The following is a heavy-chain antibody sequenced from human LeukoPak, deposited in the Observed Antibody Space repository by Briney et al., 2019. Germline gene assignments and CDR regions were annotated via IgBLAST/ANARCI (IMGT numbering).Heavy chain of an antibody. V-gene: IGHV4-34*01. J-gene: IGHJ5*02. Sequence: SETLSLTCAVYGGSFSGYYWSWIRQPPGKGLEWIGEINHSGSTNYNPSLKSRVTISVDTSKNQFSLKLSSVTAADTAVYYCARANYIVVVPAAMRRADWFDPWGQGALVTVSS. CDR3: ARANYIVVVPAAMRRADWFDP. D-gene: IGHD2-2*01. CDR1: GGSFSGYY. CDR2: INHSGST.